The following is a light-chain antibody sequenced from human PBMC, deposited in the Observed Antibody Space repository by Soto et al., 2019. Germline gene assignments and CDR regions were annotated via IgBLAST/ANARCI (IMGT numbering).Light chain of an antibody. CDR3: SSYADSSTVV. CDR1: SSDVGGHNY. Sequence: QSVLTQVASVSASPGQSITISCTGTSSDVGGHNYVSWYQQHPGKAPKLMIYNVDYWPSGVSNRFSGSKSGNTASLTISGLQAEDEANYYCSSYADSSTVVFGGGTKLTVL. V-gene: IGLV2-14*03. J-gene: IGLJ2*01. CDR2: NVD.